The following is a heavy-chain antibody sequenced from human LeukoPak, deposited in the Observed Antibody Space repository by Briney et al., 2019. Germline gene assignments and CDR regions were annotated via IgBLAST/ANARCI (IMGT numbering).Heavy chain of an antibody. Sequence: PSETLSLTCAVYGGSFSGYYWSWIRQPPGKGLEWIGEINHSGSTNYNPSLKSRVTISVDTSKNQFSLKLSSVTAADTAVYYCARGPSVSAFDIWGQGTMVTVSS. D-gene: IGHD4-11*01. J-gene: IGHJ3*02. V-gene: IGHV4-34*01. CDR2: INHSGST. CDR1: GGSFSGYY. CDR3: ARGPSVSAFDI.